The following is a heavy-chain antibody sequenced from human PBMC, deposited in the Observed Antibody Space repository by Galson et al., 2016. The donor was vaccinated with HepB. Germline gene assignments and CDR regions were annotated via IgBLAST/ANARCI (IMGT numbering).Heavy chain of an antibody. Sequence: SLRLSCAASGFTFSSYYMHWVRQGPGKGLVWVSRINRDESSTSYADYVKGRFTISRDNAKNTLYLQMNSLRAEDTAVYYCARDPSYYSGMDVWGQGTLVTVSS. J-gene: IGHJ6*02. CDR2: INRDESST. CDR1: GFTFSSYY. CDR3: ARDPSYYSGMDV. V-gene: IGHV3-74*01.